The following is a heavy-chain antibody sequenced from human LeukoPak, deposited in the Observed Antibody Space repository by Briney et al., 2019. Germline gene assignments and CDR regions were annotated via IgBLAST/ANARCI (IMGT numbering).Heavy chain of an antibody. CDR1: TFTFTSYA. J-gene: IGHJ5*01. D-gene: IGHD4-17*01. Sequence: GGSLRLSCAASTFTFTSYAMSWVRQAPGKGLEWVSAISAVADSTYSADSVQGRFTLSRDNSNNPLFLQMSGLRAEDTAVYFCARGAYGDYDSWGQGTLVTVSS. V-gene: IGHV3-23*01. CDR2: ISAVADST. CDR3: ARGAYGDYDS.